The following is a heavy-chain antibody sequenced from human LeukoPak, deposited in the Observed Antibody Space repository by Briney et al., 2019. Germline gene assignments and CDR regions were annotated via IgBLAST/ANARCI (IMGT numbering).Heavy chain of an antibody. Sequence: GGSLRLSCAASGFTFSSYGMHWVRQAPGKGLEWVAVISYDGSNKYYADSVKGRFTISRDNAKNSLYLQMNSLRAEDTAVYYCATLREIVGATDYWGQGTLVTVSS. J-gene: IGHJ4*02. D-gene: IGHD1-26*01. CDR2: ISYDGSNK. V-gene: IGHV3-30*03. CDR3: ATLREIVGATDY. CDR1: GFTFSSYG.